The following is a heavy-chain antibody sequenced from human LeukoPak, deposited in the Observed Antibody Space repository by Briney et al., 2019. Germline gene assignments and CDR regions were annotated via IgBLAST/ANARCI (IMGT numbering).Heavy chain of an antibody. CDR1: EFTVSNNY. CDR2: IYSGGNT. J-gene: IGHJ4*01. Sequence: PGGSLRLSCAASEFTVSNNYMSWVRQAPGKGLEWVSIIYSGGNTYYADSVKGRFTISRDNSNNTLYLQMNSLRAEDTAVYYCAGRRYGGNYFDYWGHGTQVTVSS. D-gene: IGHD4-23*01. CDR3: AGRRYGGNYFDY. V-gene: IGHV3-66*01.